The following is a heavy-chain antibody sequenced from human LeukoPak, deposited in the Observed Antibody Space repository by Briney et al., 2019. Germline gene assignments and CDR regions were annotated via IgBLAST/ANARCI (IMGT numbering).Heavy chain of an antibody. D-gene: IGHD1-20*01. V-gene: IGHV3-74*01. CDR3: AKGYNWNDGYFDY. CDR1: SLTFTSYW. CDR2: INSDGSIT. J-gene: IGHJ4*02. Sequence: TGGSLRLSCAASSLTFTSYWMHWVRQTPGKGLVWVAHINSDGSITNYADFVKGRFTISRDNAKNTLYLQMNSLRAEDTALYYCAKGYNWNDGYFDYWGQGTLVTVSS.